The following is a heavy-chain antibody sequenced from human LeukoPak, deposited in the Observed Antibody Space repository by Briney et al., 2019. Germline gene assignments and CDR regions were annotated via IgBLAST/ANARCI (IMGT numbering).Heavy chain of an antibody. CDR2: INPNSGGT. Sequence: ASVTVSCKASGYTFTGYYMHWVRQAPGQGLEWMGWINPNSGGTNYAQKFQGRVTMTRDTSISTAYMELSSLRSDDTAVYYCARIKSDRVLRYFDWYPTGDYYYMDVWGKGTTVTISS. J-gene: IGHJ6*03. V-gene: IGHV1-2*02. CDR1: GYTFTGYY. CDR3: ARIKSDRVLRYFDWYPTGDYYYMDV. D-gene: IGHD3-9*01.